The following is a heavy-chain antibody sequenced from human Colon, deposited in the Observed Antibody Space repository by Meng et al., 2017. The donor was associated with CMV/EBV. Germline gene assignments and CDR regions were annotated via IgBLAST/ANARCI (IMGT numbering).Heavy chain of an antibody. J-gene: IGHJ4*02. CDR2: ISYDGSDT. CDR3: ARGYRFCSTTSCLSFDY. Sequence: GESLKISCAASGFTFSTYAMNWVRQAPGKGLEWVAVISYDGSDTYFADSVKGRFTISRDNSKNTLYLQMNSLRPEDTAIYYCARGYRFCSTTSCLSFDYWGQGTLVTVSS. D-gene: IGHD2-2*01. CDR1: GFTFSTYA. V-gene: IGHV3-30*04.